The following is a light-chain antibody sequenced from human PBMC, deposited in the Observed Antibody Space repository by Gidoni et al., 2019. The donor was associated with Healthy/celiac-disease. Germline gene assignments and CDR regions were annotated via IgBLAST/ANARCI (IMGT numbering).Light chain of an antibody. J-gene: IGKJ3*01. Sequence: EIVTTQSPATLSVSTGETATLSCRASQRVSSNLAWYQQKPGQAPRFLIYGASTRATGIPARFSGSGSGTEFTLTISSLQSEDFAVYYCQQYNNWPPFTFXPXTKVDIK. CDR1: QRVSSN. CDR2: GAS. CDR3: QQYNNWPPFT. V-gene: IGKV3-15*01.